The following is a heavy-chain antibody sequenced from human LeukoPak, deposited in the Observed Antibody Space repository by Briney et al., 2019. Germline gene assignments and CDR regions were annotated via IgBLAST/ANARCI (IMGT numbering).Heavy chain of an antibody. CDR2: INSDGSST. Sequence: GGSLRLSCAASGFSFSVYWMHWVRQAPGKGLVWVSRINSDGSSTSYADSVKGRFTISRDNAKNTLYLQMNSLRAEDTAVYYCARDYEGLVRGQYYYYYMDVWGKGTTVTVSS. J-gene: IGHJ6*03. D-gene: IGHD3-16*01. V-gene: IGHV3-74*01. CDR3: ARDYEGLVRGQYYYYYMDV. CDR1: GFSFSVYW.